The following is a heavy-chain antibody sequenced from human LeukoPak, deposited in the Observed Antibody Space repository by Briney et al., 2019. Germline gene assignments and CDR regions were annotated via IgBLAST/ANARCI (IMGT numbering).Heavy chain of an antibody. Sequence: ASEKVSCKGSGYAFTRYGISWVRQPPGQERKWMGWISAYNGNTNYAQKLQGTVTITPETFTRPAYMELRSLRSHDTAVYYCARVWAQLPHPIDYYYYYMDVWGKGTTVTISS. CDR2: ISAYNGNT. D-gene: IGHD2-2*01. V-gene: IGHV1-18*01. J-gene: IGHJ6*03. CDR3: ARVWAQLPHPIDYYYYYMDV. CDR1: GYAFTRYG.